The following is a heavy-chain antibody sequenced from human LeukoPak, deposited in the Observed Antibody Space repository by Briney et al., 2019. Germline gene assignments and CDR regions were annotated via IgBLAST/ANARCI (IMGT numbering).Heavy chain of an antibody. CDR3: ARSGSFSPTYYFDY. J-gene: IGHJ4*02. Sequence: GGSLRLSCAASGFTFSFYNMNWVRQAPGKGLEWVSGISGSGGSTYYADSVEGRFTISRDNSKNTLYLQMNSLRAEDTAVYYCARSGSFSPTYYFDYWGQGTLVTVSS. D-gene: IGHD1-26*01. CDR1: GFTFSFYN. CDR2: ISGSGGST. V-gene: IGHV3-23*01.